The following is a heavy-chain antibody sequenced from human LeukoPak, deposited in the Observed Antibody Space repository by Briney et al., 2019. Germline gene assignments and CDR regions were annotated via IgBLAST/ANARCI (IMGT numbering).Heavy chain of an antibody. CDR1: GGSISSSSYY. CDR2: IHYSGST. CDR3: ARRIPRDRFDC. J-gene: IGHJ4*02. V-gene: IGHV4-39*07. D-gene: IGHD2-2*02. Sequence: SETLSLTCTVSGGSISSSSYYWAWIRQPPGKGLEWIGSIHYSGSTYYNPSLQSRVTISIDTSKNQFSLKLSSVTAADTAVYYCARRIPRDRFDCWGQGTLVTVSS.